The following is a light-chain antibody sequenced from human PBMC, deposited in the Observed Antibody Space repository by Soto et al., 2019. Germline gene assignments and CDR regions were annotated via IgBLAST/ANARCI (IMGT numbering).Light chain of an antibody. Sequence: DIQMTQSPSSLSASVGDRATIIGRASQDIKNYLNWYQQKSGKAPKLLIYDASDLGTGVPSRFSGSGSGTDFTFTINSLQAEDIATYYCQQYDKLPLTFGGGTKVDIK. CDR2: DAS. J-gene: IGKJ4*01. V-gene: IGKV1-33*01. CDR3: QQYDKLPLT. CDR1: QDIKNY.